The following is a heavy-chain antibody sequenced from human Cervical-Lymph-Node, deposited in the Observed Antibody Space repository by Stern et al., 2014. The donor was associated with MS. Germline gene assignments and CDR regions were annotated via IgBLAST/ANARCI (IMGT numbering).Heavy chain of an antibody. Sequence: VQLVESGGDLVQPGGSLRLSCAASGFTFSSYGLSWVRQAPGKGLELVSVISGSCTYVNYGDSVKGRFTISRDYSKNTLYLQMNSLRVEDTAVYYCARLSGSYDYYYFGLDIWGQGTTVIVSS. D-gene: IGHD1-26*01. CDR1: GFTFSSYG. CDR3: ARLSGSYDYYYFGLDI. V-gene: IGHV3-23*04. CDR2: ISGSCTYV. J-gene: IGHJ6*02.